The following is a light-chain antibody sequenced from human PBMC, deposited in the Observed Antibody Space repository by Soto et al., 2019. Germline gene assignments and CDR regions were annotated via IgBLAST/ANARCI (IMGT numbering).Light chain of an antibody. CDR2: STS. V-gene: IGKV3D-20*02. CDR1: RSISSSY. J-gene: IGKJ5*01. CDR3: QQRSNWQIT. Sequence: EIVLPQSPVTLSLSPGASSPLSCRASRSISSSYLAWYQQKPGQAPRLLIYSTSNRATGIPDRFSGSGSGTDFTLTISSLEPDDFAVYYCQQRSNWQITFGQGTRLEIK.